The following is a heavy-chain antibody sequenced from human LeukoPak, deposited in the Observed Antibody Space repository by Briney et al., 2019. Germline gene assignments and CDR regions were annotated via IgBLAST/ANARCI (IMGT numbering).Heavy chain of an antibody. D-gene: IGHD3-22*01. Sequence: HSGGSLRLSCAASGFTVSSNYMSWVRQAPGKGLEWVSVIYSGGSTYYADSVKGRFTISRDNSKNTLYLQMNSLRAEDTAVYYCFRGYYGDDWGQGTLVTVSS. CDR2: IYSGGST. J-gene: IGHJ4*02. CDR1: GFTVSSNY. CDR3: FRGYYGDD. V-gene: IGHV3-53*01.